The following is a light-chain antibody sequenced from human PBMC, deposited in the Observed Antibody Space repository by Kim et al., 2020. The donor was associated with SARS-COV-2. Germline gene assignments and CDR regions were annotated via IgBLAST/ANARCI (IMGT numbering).Light chain of an antibody. CDR2: DND. Sequence: QSVLTQPPSVSAAPGQKVTISCSGSNSNIGDNYVSWYQHLPGTAPKLLIYDNDKRPSGIPDRFSGSKSGTSATLGITGLQTGDEADYFCGTWDNSLCVGVFGGGTQLTFL. CDR1: NSNIGDNY. V-gene: IGLV1-51*01. CDR3: GTWDNSLCVGV. J-gene: IGLJ2*01.